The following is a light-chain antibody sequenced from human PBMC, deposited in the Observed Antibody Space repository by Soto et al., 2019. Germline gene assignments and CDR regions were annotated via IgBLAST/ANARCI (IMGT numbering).Light chain of an antibody. CDR1: SSNIGINY. V-gene: IGLV1-51*01. CDR2: DND. J-gene: IGLJ2*01. Sequence: QSVLTRPPSVSAAPGQKVTISCSGSSSNIGINYVFWYQQLPGTAPKLLIYDNDKRPSGIPDRFSGSKSGTSATLGITGLQTGDEADYYCATWDRSLSVGVFGGGTKLTVL. CDR3: ATWDRSLSVGV.